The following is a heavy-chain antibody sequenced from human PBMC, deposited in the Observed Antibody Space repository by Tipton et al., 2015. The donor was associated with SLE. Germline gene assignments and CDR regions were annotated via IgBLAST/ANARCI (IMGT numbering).Heavy chain of an antibody. CDR3: TKGGPGELLGDY. V-gene: IGHV3-23*01. Sequence: SLRLSCAASGFTFSNYAMSWVRQAPGKGLKWISSISSSDFGTYYADSVKGRFTISRDNSKNTLYLEMNSLRYDDAAVYYCTKGGPGELLGDYWGQGTLVTVSS. J-gene: IGHJ4*02. CDR2: ISSSDFGT. D-gene: IGHD1-7*01. CDR1: GFTFSNYA.